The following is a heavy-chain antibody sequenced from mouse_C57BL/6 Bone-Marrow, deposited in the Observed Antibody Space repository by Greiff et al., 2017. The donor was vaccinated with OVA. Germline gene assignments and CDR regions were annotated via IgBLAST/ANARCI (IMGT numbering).Heavy chain of an antibody. CDR1: GYTFTSYW. CDR2: IDPNSGGT. J-gene: IGHJ4*01. CDR3: ARRSLLMDYYAMDY. Sequence: QVQLQQSGAELVKPGASVKLSCKASGYTFTSYWMHWVKQRPGRGLEWIGRIDPNSGGTKYNEKFKSKATLTVDKPSSTAYMQLSSLTSEDSAVYYCARRSLLMDYYAMDYWGQGTSVTVSS. D-gene: IGHD2-10*01. V-gene: IGHV1-72*01.